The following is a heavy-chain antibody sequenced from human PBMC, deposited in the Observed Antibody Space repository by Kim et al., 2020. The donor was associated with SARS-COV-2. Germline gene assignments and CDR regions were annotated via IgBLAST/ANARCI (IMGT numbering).Heavy chain of an antibody. J-gene: IGHJ5*02. CDR3: AKEESSGLYSSGRFDP. Sequence: SVKCRFTISRDKSKNTLYMQMNSLRAEDTAVDYCAKEESSGLYSSGRFDPWGQGTLVTVSS. D-gene: IGHD6-19*01. V-gene: IGHV3-23*01.